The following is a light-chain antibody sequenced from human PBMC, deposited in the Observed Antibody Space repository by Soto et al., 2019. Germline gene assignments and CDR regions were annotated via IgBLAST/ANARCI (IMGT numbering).Light chain of an antibody. CDR2: GNS. CDR1: SSNIGAGYD. Sequence: QSVLTQPPSVSGAPGQRVTISCTGSSSNIGAGYDVHWYQQLPGTAPKLLIYGNSNRPSGVPDRFSGSKSGTSASLAITGIKVEDEADYYCQSYDSSLSGYVFGTGTKLTVL. J-gene: IGLJ1*01. V-gene: IGLV1-40*01. CDR3: QSYDSSLSGYV.